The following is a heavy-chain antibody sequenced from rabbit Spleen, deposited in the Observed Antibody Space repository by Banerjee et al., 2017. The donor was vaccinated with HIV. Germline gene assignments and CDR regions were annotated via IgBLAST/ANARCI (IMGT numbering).Heavy chain of an antibody. J-gene: IGHJ4*01. CDR3: ARSYAGKAITSLNL. CDR2: INAYTGKP. Sequence: QEHLVESGRGLVKPEGSLTLTCKASGFSFSDRDVMCWVRQAPGKGLQWIACINAYTGKPVYATWAKGRFTISKTSSTTVTLQMTSLTAADTATYFCARSYAGKAITSLNLWGQGTLVTVS. V-gene: IGHV1S45*01. D-gene: IGHD4-2*01. CDR1: GFSFSDRDV.